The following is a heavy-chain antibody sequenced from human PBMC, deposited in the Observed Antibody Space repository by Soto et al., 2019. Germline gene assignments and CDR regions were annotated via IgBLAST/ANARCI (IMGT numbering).Heavy chain of an antibody. CDR2: TRQDGGQE. J-gene: IGHJ4*02. V-gene: IGHV3-7*03. CDR3: ARYPNPTVAGLPFDL. Sequence: GGAQRVSCAASGFTFSSYWMSWFRQAPGKGLKWLAHTRQDGGQEYYVDSVKGRFTISSDNAKNSLYLQMNSLSVEDTAVYYCARYPNPTVAGLPFDLWGQGTLVTVSS. CDR1: GFTFSSYW. D-gene: IGHD6-19*01.